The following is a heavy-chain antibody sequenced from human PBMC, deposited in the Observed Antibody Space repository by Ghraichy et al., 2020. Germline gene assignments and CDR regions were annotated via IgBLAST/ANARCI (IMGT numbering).Heavy chain of an antibody. CDR1: GGSISSYY. CDR2: IYTSGST. J-gene: IGHJ4*02. D-gene: IGHD3-22*01. Sequence: SETLSLTCTVSGGSISSYYWSWIRQPAGKGLEWIGRIYTSGSTNYNPSLKSRVTMSVDTSKNQFSLKLSSVTAADTAVYYCARYYYDSSGYYYFDYWGQGTLVTVSS. V-gene: IGHV4-4*07. CDR3: ARYYYDSSGYYYFDY.